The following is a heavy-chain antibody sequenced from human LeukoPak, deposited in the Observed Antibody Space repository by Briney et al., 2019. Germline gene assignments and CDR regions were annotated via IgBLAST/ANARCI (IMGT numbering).Heavy chain of an antibody. V-gene: IGHV3-13*01. D-gene: IGHD3-16*01. CDR3: ARGSGGAFDI. CDR2: IGTAGDT. CDR1: GFTFSSYD. Sequence: GGSLRLSCAASGFTFSSYDMHWVRQATGKGLEWVSAIGTAGDTHYPGSVKGRFTISRENAKKSLYLQMNSLRAGDTAVYYCARGSGGAFDIWGQGTMVTVSS. J-gene: IGHJ3*02.